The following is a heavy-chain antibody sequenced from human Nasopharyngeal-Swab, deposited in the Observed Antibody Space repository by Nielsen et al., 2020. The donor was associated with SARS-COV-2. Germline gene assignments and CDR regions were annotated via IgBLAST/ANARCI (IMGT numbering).Heavy chain of an antibody. J-gene: IGHJ4*02. D-gene: IGHD6-19*01. Sequence: GSLRLSCAVYGGTFGGYYWSWIRQPPGKGLEWIGEINHSGSTNYNPSLKSRVTISVDTSKNQFSLKLSSVTAADTAVYYCARGGCRQSGWSTRGGCYFDYWGQGTLVTVSS. CDR3: ARGGCRQSGWSTRGGCYFDY. CDR2: INHSGST. V-gene: IGHV4-34*01. CDR1: GGTFGGYY.